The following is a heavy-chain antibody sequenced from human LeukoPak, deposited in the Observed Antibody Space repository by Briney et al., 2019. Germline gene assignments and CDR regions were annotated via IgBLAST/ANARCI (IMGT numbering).Heavy chain of an antibody. D-gene: IGHD6-13*01. CDR3: ARDRGIAAVGGRGMDV. CDR1: GFTFSSYG. V-gene: IGHV3-30*03. CDR2: ISYDGSNI. Sequence: PGGSLRLSCAASGFTFSSYGMHWVRQAPGKGLEWVAVISYDGSNIYYADSVKGRFTISRDNSKNTLYLQMNSLRAEDTAVYYCARDRGIAAVGGRGMDVWGQGTTVTVSS. J-gene: IGHJ6*02.